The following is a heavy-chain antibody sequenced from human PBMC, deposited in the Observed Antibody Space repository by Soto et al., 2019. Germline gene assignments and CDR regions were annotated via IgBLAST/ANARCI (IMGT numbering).Heavy chain of an antibody. CDR2: ISYDGSNK. J-gene: IGHJ4*02. V-gene: IGHV3-30*18. CDR1: GFTFSSYG. D-gene: IGHD4-17*01. Sequence: PGGSLRLSCAASGFTFSSYGMHWVRQAPGKGLEWVAVISYDGSNKYYADSVKGRFTISRDNSKNTLYLQMNSLRAEDTAVYYCAKDQGDYGGNSGRLGFDYWGQGTLVTVSS. CDR3: AKDQGDYGGNSGRLGFDY.